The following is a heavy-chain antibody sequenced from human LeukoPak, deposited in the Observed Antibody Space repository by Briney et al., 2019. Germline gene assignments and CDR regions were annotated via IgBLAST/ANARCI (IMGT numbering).Heavy chain of an antibody. D-gene: IGHD4-17*01. CDR2: ISGSSSYI. Sequence: GGSLRLSCAASGFTFSRHNMNWVRQAPGKGLEWVSSISGSSSYIYYADSVKGRFTISRDNARNSLYLQMNSLRAEDTAVYYCARVDDDYGDYDGAFDIWGQGTMVTVSS. J-gene: IGHJ3*02. CDR1: GFTFSRHN. CDR3: ARVDDDYGDYDGAFDI. V-gene: IGHV3-21*01.